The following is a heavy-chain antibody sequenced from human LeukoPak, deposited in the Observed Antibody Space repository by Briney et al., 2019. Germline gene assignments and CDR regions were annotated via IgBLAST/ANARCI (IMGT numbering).Heavy chain of an antibody. D-gene: IGHD3-22*01. V-gene: IGHV3-23*01. CDR1: GLTFSNYA. Sequence: PGGSLRLSCAASGLTFSNYAMSWVRQAPGKGLEWVSGISDSGGSTYYADSVEGRFTISRDNSKNTLFLQMSSLRAEDTALYYCAKGSSGYFADLWGQGTLVTVSS. CDR2: ISDSGGST. CDR3: AKGSSGYFADL. J-gene: IGHJ5*02.